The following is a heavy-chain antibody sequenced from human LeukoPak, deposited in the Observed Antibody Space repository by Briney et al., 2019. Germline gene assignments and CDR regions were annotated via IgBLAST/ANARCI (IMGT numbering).Heavy chain of an antibody. CDR1: GFTFGNSA. V-gene: IGHV3-23*01. J-gene: IGHJ4*02. D-gene: IGHD1-26*01. CDR3: AKAGSIRFDY. CDR2: ISGSGGGT. Sequence: PGGSPRLSCAASGFTFGNSAMSWVRQAPGKRLEWVSGISGSGGGTYYADSVKGRFTISRDNSKNTLYLQMNSLRAEDTAVYYCAKAGSIRFDYWGQGTLVTVSS.